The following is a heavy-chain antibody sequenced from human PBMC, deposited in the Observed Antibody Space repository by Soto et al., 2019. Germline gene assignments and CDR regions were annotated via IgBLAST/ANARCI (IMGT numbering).Heavy chain of an antibody. CDR3: ARGHISATKNWLDP. D-gene: IGHD1-20*01. V-gene: IGHV1-8*01. CDR2: MNPNSGNT. Sequence: QVQLVQSGAEVKKPGASVKVSCKGSGYTFTSYHINWVRQATGQGLEWMGWMNPNSGNTGYAQTLQGRVTMTWDTTISTAYMELSRLRFEDTAMYYCARGHISATKNWLDPWGQGTLVTVSS. CDR1: GYTFTSYH. J-gene: IGHJ5*02.